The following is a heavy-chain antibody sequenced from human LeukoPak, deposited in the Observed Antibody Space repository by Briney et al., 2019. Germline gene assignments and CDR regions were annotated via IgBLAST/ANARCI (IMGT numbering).Heavy chain of an antibody. Sequence: PGGSLRLSCAASGFTFSSYGMSWVRQAPGKGLEWVSTISGSAYNTYYADSVKGRFTISRDNSASTLYLQMNSLRAEDTALYYCAKHSGSYFIYYVDSWGQGTLVTVSS. V-gene: IGHV3-23*01. CDR1: GFTFSSYG. D-gene: IGHD1-26*01. CDR3: AKHSGSYFIYYVDS. CDR2: ISGSAYNT. J-gene: IGHJ4*02.